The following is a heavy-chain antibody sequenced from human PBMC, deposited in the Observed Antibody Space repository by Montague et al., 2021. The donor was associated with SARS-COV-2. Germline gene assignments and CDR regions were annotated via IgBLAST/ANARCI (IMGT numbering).Heavy chain of an antibody. CDR1: GDSISTYY. CDR3: ARQAAGSYFYYGVDV. CDR2: IFYTGST. J-gene: IGHJ6*02. V-gene: IGHV4-59*12. Sequence: SETLSLTCTVSGDSISTYYWNWIRQPPGKGLEWLGSIFYTGSTNYNPSLTSRVTISLDTSKNRFFLKLTSVTAADTAVYYCARQAAGSYFYYGVDVWGQGTTVTVSS. D-gene: IGHD6-13*01.